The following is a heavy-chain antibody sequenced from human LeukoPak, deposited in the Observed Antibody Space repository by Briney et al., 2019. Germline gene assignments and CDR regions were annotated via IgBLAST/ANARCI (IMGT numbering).Heavy chain of an antibody. V-gene: IGHV4-34*01. J-gene: IGHJ5*02. D-gene: IGHD3-3*01. Sequence: ASETLSLTCAVYGGSFSGYYWSWIRQPPGKGLEWIGEINHSGSTNYNPSLKSRVTISVDTSKNQFSLKLSSVTAADTAVCYCARVYRSGYYNWFDPWGQGTLVTVSS. CDR3: ARVYRSGYYNWFDP. CDR2: INHSGST. CDR1: GGSFSGYY.